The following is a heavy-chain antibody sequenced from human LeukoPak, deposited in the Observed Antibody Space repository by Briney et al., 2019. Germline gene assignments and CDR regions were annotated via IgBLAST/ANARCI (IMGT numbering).Heavy chain of an antibody. CDR3: ARGPFGSGYYYGYYYYMDV. Sequence: SVKVSCKASGGTFSSYTIIWVRQAPGQGLEWMGGIIPVFGTANYAQKFQGRVTITADESTSTAYMELSSLRSEDTAVYYCARGPFGSGYYYGYYYYMDVWGKGTTVTISS. CDR1: GGTFSSYT. J-gene: IGHJ6*03. CDR2: IIPVFGTA. D-gene: IGHD3-22*01. V-gene: IGHV1-69*13.